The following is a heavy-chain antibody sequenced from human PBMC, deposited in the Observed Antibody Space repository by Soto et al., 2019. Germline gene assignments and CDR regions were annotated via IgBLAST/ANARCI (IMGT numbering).Heavy chain of an antibody. CDR2: IYHSGST. CDR3: ALSSGASFY. V-gene: IGHV4-4*02. D-gene: IGHD2-15*01. J-gene: IGHJ4*02. Sequence: SETLSLTCAVSGVSISSSNWWSWVRQPPGKGLEWIGEIYHSGSTNYNPSLKSRVTISVDKSKNQFSLNLNSLTAADTAVYYCALSSGASFYWGQGTLVTVSS. CDR1: GVSISSSNW.